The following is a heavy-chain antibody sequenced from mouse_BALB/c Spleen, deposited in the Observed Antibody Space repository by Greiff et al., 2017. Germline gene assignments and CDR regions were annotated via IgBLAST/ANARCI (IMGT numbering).Heavy chain of an antibody. V-gene: IGHV2-9*02. CDR1: GFSLTSYG. Sequence: VKLMESGPGLVAPSQSLSITCTVSGFSLTSYGVHWVRQPPGKGLEWLGVIWAGGSTNYNSALMSRLSISKDNSKSQVFLKMNSLQTDDTAMYYCAGNYYGSSFYYAMDYWGQGTSVTVSS. D-gene: IGHD1-1*01. CDR3: AGNYYGSSFYYAMDY. J-gene: IGHJ4*01. CDR2: IWAGGST.